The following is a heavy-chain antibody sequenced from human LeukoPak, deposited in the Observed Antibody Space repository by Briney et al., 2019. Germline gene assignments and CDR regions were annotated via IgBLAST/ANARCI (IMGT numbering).Heavy chain of an antibody. J-gene: IGHJ4*02. Sequence: ASVKVSCKASGYTITSYDINWVRQATGQGLEWMGWMNPNSGNTGYAQKFQGRVTITRNTSISTAYMELSSLRSGDTAVYYCARGLTIFGVVSMDGYWGQGTLVTVSS. CDR1: GYTITSYD. CDR3: ARGLTIFGVVSMDGY. CDR2: MNPNSGNT. D-gene: IGHD3-3*01. V-gene: IGHV1-8*03.